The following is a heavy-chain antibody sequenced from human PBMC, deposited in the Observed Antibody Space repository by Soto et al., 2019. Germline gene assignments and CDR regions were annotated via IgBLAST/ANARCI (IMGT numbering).Heavy chain of an antibody. J-gene: IGHJ6*02. CDR3: ARGLPLPMDYSYGLDV. CDR1: GGTFSSYA. Sequence: QVQLVQSGAEVKKPGSSVKVSCKASGGTFSSYAISWVRQAPGQGLEWMGGIIPIFGTATYAQKFQGRVTITADESTSTAYMELSSLRSEDTAVYYCARGLPLPMDYSYGLDVWGQGTTVTVSS. CDR2: IIPIFGTA. V-gene: IGHV1-69*12.